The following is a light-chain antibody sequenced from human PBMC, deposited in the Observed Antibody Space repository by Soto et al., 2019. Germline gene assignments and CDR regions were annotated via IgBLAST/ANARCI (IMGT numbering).Light chain of an antibody. CDR2: GAS. CDR1: QSVTNY. J-gene: IGKJ4*01. V-gene: IGKV3-20*01. CDR3: HQYGISP. Sequence: IFLTQSPDTLSFSPLEIATLSCRASQSVTNYIAWYQQKPGQAPRLLIYGASSRATGIPDRFSGSGSGTEFTLTISRLEPEDFAVYYCHQYGISPFGGGTKVDIK.